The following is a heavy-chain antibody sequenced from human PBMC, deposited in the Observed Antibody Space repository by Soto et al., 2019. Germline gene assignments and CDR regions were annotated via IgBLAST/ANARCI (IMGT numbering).Heavy chain of an antibody. V-gene: IGHV4-34*01. J-gene: IGHJ4*02. Sequence: SETLSLTCAVYGGSFSGYFWSGIRQPPGKGLEWIGEINHSGSTNYNPSLKSRVTISVDTSKNQFSLKLSSVTAADTAVYYCARVAVAAKDYWGQGTLVTVSS. CDR1: GGSFSGYF. CDR2: INHSGST. CDR3: ARVAVAAKDY. D-gene: IGHD2-15*01.